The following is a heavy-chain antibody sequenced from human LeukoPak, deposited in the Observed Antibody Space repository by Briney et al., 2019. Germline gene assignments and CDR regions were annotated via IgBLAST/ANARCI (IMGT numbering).Heavy chain of an antibody. J-gene: IGHJ6*03. CDR3: ARSCSTSCYYYYYMDV. CDR2: IYSGGST. V-gene: IGHV3-53*01. CDR1: GFTVFNNC. D-gene: IGHD2-2*01. Sequence: GGSLRLSCAPSGFTVFNNCMSWVRRAPGKGLEWVSLIYSGGSTYYADSVKGRFTISRDNSKNTLYLQMNSLRAEDTAVYYCARSCSTSCYYYYYMDVWGKGTTVTVSS.